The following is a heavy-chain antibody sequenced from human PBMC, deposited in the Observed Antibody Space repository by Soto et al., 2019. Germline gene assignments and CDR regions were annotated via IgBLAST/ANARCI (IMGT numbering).Heavy chain of an antibody. CDR1: GYSFTTYW. D-gene: IGHD1-1*01. Sequence: GESLKISCKGSGYSFTTYWIGWVRQMPGKGLEWMGIIYPGDSDTRYSPSFQGQVPISADKSISTAYLQWSSLQASDTAMYYCARPNGPRHYYYGMDVWGQGTTVTVSS. CDR2: IYPGDSDT. J-gene: IGHJ6*02. CDR3: ARPNGPRHYYYGMDV. V-gene: IGHV5-51*01.